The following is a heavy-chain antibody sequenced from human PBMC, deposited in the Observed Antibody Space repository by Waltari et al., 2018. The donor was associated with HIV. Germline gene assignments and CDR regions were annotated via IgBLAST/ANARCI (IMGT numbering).Heavy chain of an antibody. Sequence: QVQLQESGPGLVKPSETLSLTCNVSSDAIKNEYWNWIRQPPGKELEGIGYISYSGSTKYGPLKSRVTLSMVSSKNQFSLKLRSVTAADTAVYFCARGRRWLQFHGHYYFDYWGQGTLVTVSS. CDR1: SDAIKNEY. V-gene: IGHV4-59*01. J-gene: IGHJ4*02. CDR3: ARGRRWLQFHGHYYFDY. CDR2: ISYSGST. D-gene: IGHD3-10*01.